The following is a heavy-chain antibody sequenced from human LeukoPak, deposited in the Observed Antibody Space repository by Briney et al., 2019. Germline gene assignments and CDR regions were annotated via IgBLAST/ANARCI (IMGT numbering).Heavy chain of an antibody. Sequence: GGSLRLSCAASRFTLSTYWTSWVRQAPGKGLEWVAHIKQDGSQEYYVDSVKGRFTISRDSAKNSLYLQMNSLRAEDTAVYYCARGVPYDSWSGPHYSDYWGQGTLVTVSS. D-gene: IGHD3-3*01. V-gene: IGHV3-7*01. J-gene: IGHJ4*02. CDR1: RFTLSTYW. CDR3: ARGVPYDSWSGPHYSDY. CDR2: IKQDGSQE.